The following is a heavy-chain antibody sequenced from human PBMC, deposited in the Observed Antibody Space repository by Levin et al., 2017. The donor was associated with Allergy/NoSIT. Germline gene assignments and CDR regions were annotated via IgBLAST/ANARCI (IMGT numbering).Heavy chain of an antibody. CDR2: IIPIFGTA. Sequence: SVKVSCKASGGTFSSYAISWVRQAPGQGLEWMGGIIPIFGTANYAQKFQGRVTITADESTSTAYMELSSLRSEDTAVYYCAKGAALTYYFDYWGQGTLVTVSS. J-gene: IGHJ4*02. V-gene: IGHV1-69*13. CDR1: GGTFSSYA. CDR3: AKGAALTYYFDY. D-gene: IGHD4/OR15-4a*01.